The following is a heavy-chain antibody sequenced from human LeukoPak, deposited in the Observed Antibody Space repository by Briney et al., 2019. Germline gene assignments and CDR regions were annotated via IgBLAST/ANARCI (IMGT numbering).Heavy chain of an antibody. J-gene: IGHJ4*02. V-gene: IGHV3-21*01. D-gene: IGHD6-13*01. CDR2: ITSSSTYI. CDR3: ARGSSVDY. Sequence: GGSLRLSCAASGFTFSSYSMNWVRQAPGKGLEWVSYITSSSTYIYYGDSVKGRFTISRDNAKNSLYLQMNSLRAEDTAVYYCARGSSVDYWGQGTLVTVSS. CDR1: GFTFSSYS.